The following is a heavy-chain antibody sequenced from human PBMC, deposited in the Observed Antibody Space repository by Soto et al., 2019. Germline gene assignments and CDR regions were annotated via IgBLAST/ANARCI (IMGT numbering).Heavy chain of an antibody. J-gene: IGHJ6*02. D-gene: IGHD6-6*01. CDR3: ARPEYSSSSGYGMDV. Sequence: PGESLKISCKGSGYSFTSYWISWVRQMPGKGLEWMGRIDPSDSYTNYSPSFQGHVTISADKSISTAYLQWSSLKASDTAMYYCARPEYSSSSGYGMDVWGQGTTVTVYS. V-gene: IGHV5-10-1*01. CDR1: GYSFTSYW. CDR2: IDPSDSYT.